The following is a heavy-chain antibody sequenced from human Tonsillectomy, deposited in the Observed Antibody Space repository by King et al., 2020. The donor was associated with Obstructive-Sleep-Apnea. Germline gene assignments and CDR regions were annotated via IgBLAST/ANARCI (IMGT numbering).Heavy chain of an antibody. J-gene: IGHJ6*02. V-gene: IGHV3-74*01. CDR1: GFTFSSYW. D-gene: IGHD3-22*01. Sequence: VQLVESGGGLVQPGGSLRLSCAASGFTFSSYWMHWVRQAPGKGLVWVSRINSDGSSTSYADSVKGRFTISRDNAKNTLYLQMNSLRAEDTAVYYCARESDYYDSSGHYFPYYYYGMDVWGQGTTVTVSS. CDR3: ARESDYYDSSGHYFPYYYYGMDV. CDR2: INSDGSST.